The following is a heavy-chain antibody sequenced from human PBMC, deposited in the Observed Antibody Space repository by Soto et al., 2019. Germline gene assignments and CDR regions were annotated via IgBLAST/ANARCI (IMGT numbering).Heavy chain of an antibody. CDR1: GGSISSGGYS. CDR3: ARDAYSRSFDP. Sequence: SETLSLTCAVSGGSISSGGYSWSWIRQPPGKGLEWIGYIYHSGSTYYNPSLKSRVTISVDRSKNQFSLKLSSVTAADTAVYYCARDAYSRSFDPWGQGTLVTVSS. J-gene: IGHJ5*02. V-gene: IGHV4-30-2*01. CDR2: IYHSGST. D-gene: IGHD6-13*01.